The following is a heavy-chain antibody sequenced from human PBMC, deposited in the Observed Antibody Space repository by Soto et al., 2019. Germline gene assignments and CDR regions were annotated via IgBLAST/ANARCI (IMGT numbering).Heavy chain of an antibody. CDR3: ARDVGATGD. J-gene: IGHJ4*02. CDR1: GYTFTSYA. V-gene: IGHV1-3*01. D-gene: IGHD1-26*01. Sequence: QVQLVQSGAEVKKPGASVKVSCKASGYTFTSYAMHWVRQAPGQRLEWRGWINAGNGNTKYSQTFQGRVTITRDTSASTAYMERSSLGSEDTAGYYCARDVGATGDWGQGTLVTVSS. CDR2: INAGNGNT.